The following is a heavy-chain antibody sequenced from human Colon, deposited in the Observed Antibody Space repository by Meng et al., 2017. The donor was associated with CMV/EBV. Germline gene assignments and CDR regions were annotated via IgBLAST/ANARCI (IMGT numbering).Heavy chain of an antibody. V-gene: IGHV4-59*01. Sequence: SETLSLTCTLSGGSLSSFYWSWIRQSPGTGLEWIGHFYHSGIINYNPSLKSRATISFDMARNQFSLKLTSVTAADTAVYYFARDYALRRFDYWGQGTLVTVSS. J-gene: IGHJ4*02. CDR3: ARDYALRRFDY. CDR1: GGSLSSFY. D-gene: IGHD2-2*01. CDR2: FYHSGII.